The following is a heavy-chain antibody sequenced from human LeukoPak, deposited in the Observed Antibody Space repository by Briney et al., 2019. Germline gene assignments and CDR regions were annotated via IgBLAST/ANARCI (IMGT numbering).Heavy chain of an antibody. CDR1: GFTFTSSS. V-gene: IGHV1-58*01. D-gene: IGHD5-18*01. CDR2: IVVGSGNT. CDR3: AADVGYA. J-gene: IGHJ5*02. Sequence: SVKVSCKASGFTFTSSSVQWVRRARGQPLEWIGWIVVGSGNTHYAQKFQGKVTFTRDMSTNTAYMELSSLRSEDTAVYYCAADVGYAWGQGTLVTVSS.